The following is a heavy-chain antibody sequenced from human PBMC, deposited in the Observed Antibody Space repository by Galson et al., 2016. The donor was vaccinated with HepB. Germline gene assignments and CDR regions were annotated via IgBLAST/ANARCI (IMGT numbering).Heavy chain of an antibody. D-gene: IGHD4-17*01. Sequence: SVKVSCKASGYTFIGYYIHWVRQVPGLGLEWMGWINPNSGGTTYSQKFQGWVTMTRDTSISTAYMELSRLRSDDTAVYYCARDEYGPTSGMDVWGQGTTVTVSS. CDR2: INPNSGGT. CDR1: GYTFIGYY. J-gene: IGHJ6*02. V-gene: IGHV1-2*04. CDR3: ARDEYGPTSGMDV.